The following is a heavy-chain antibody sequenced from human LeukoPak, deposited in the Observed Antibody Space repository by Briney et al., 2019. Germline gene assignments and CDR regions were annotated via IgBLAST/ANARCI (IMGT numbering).Heavy chain of an antibody. CDR3: ARDLTKLDYYDSSGYWAFDI. V-gene: IGHV4-4*02. CDR1: GGSISSSNW. J-gene: IGHJ3*02. D-gene: IGHD3-22*01. Sequence: SETLSLTCAVSGGSISSSNWWSWVRQPPGKGLEWIGEIYHSGSTNYNPSLKSRVTISVDKSKNQFSLKLSSVIAADTAVYYCARDLTKLDYYDSSGYWAFDIWGQGTMVTVSS. CDR2: IYHSGST.